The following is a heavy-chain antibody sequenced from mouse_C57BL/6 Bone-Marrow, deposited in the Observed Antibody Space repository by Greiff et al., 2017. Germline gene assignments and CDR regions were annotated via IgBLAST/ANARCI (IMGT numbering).Heavy chain of an antibody. D-gene: IGHD2-2*01. CDR2: IWGVGST. J-gene: IGHJ3*01. CDR3: ARSTMVTRFAY. CDR1: GFSLTSYG. V-gene: IGHV2-6*01. Sequence: VQLQESGPGLVAPSQSLSITCTVSGFSLTSYGVDWVRQSPGKGLEWLGVIWGVGSTNYNSALKSRLSIRKDNSKSQVFLKMNSLQTDDTAMYYCARSTMVTRFAYWGQGTLVTVSA.